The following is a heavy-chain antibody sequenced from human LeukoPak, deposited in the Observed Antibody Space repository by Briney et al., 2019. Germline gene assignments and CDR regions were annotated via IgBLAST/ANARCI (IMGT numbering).Heavy chain of an antibody. V-gene: IGHV3-23*01. Sequence: GGSLRLSCAASGFTFSSYAMSWIRQAPGKGLEWVSAISGSGGSTYYADSVKGRFTISRDNSKNTLYLQMNSLRAEDTAVYYCVVRVPWGGSFDYWGQGTLVTVSS. CDR3: VVRVPWGGSFDY. J-gene: IGHJ4*02. CDR2: ISGSGGST. CDR1: GFTFSSYA. D-gene: IGHD3-16*01.